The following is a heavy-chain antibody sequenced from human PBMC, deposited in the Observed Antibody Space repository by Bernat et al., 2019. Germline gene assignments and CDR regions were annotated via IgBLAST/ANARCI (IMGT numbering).Heavy chain of an antibody. V-gene: IGHV4-39*01. Sequence: QLQVQESGPGLVKPSETLSLTCSVSGGSMISTSYYWGWIRQPPGKGLNWIGSISYTGSPYYNPSLESRVIISVDTSKKQSSLTLTSVTAADTAVYYCARLPFTGDRGRGTFDIWGQGTMVTVSS. CDR3: ARLPFTGDRGRGTFDI. CDR2: ISYTGSP. D-gene: IGHD7-27*01. J-gene: IGHJ3*02. CDR1: GGSMISTSYY.